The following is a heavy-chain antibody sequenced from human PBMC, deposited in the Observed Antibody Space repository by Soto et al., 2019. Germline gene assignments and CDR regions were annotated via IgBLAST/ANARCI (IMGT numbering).Heavy chain of an antibody. D-gene: IGHD6-6*01. J-gene: IGHJ5*02. Sequence: QVQLVQSGAEVKKPGSSVKVSCKASGGTFSSYAISWVRQAPGQGLEWMGGIIPIFGTANYAQKFQGRVTITADKSTSTAYMELSSLRSEDTAVYYCARANIAARLGGTHNWFDPWGQGTLVTVSS. CDR3: ARANIAARLGGTHNWFDP. V-gene: IGHV1-69*06. CDR2: IIPIFGTA. CDR1: GGTFSSYA.